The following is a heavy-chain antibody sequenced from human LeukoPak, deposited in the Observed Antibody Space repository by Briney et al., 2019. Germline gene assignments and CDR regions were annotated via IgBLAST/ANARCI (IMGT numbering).Heavy chain of an antibody. J-gene: IGHJ4*02. Sequence: ASVKVSCKASGGTFSSYAISWVRQAPGQGLEWMGWINPNSGGTNYAQKFQGRVTMTRDTSISTAYMELSRLRSDDTAVYYCARRYCTNGVCYALNYWGQGTLVTVSS. V-gene: IGHV1-2*02. CDR2: INPNSGGT. CDR3: ARRYCTNGVCYALNY. CDR1: GGTFSSYA. D-gene: IGHD2-8*01.